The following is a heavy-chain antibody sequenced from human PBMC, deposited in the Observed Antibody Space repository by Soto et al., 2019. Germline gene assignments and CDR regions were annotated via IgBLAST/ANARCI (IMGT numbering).Heavy chain of an antibody. CDR2: IIPIFGTA. CDR3: ARADSGWYWHLDY. CDR1: GGTFSSYA. V-gene: IGHV1-69*13. Sequence: SVKVSCKASGGTFSSYAISWVRQAPGQGLGWMGGIIPIFGTANYAQKFQGRVTITADESTSTAYMELSSLRSEDTAVYYCARADSGWYWHLDYWGQGTLVTVSS. D-gene: IGHD6-19*01. J-gene: IGHJ4*02.